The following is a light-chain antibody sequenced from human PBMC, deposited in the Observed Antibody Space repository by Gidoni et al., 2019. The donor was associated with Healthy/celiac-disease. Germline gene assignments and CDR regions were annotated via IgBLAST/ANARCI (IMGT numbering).Light chain of an antibody. CDR1: RLGDKY. Sequence: SYELTQPPSVSVSPGQTASITCSGDRLGDKYASWYQQKPGQSPVLVIYQDTKRPSGIPERFSGSNSGNTATLTISGTQGMDEADYYCQAWDSSFVVFGGGTKLTVL. CDR2: QDT. V-gene: IGLV3-1*01. CDR3: QAWDSSFVV. J-gene: IGLJ2*01.